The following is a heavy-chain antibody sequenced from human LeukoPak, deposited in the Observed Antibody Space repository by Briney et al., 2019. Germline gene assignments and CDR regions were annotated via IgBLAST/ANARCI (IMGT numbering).Heavy chain of an antibody. V-gene: IGHV3-7*01. Sequence: GGSLRLSCAASGFTFSSYAMSWVRQAPGKGLEWVANIKQDGSEKYYVDSVKGRFTISRDNAKNSLYLQMNSLRAKDTAVYYGARRPKAYYYDSSGYPGWGQGTLVTVSS. CDR2: IKQDGSEK. CDR1: GFTFSSYA. D-gene: IGHD3-22*01. CDR3: ARRPKAYYYDSSGYPG. J-gene: IGHJ4*02.